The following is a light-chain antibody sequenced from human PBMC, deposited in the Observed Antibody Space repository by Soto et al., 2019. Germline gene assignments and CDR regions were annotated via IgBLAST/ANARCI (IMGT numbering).Light chain of an antibody. CDR1: QAINTY. V-gene: IGKV1-39*01. J-gene: IGKJ5*01. Sequence: DIQMTQSPSFLSASVGDRVTISCRASQAINTYLNWYQQKPRKAPKLLIYGTSDLQNGVPSKFSGGGSGTDFTLTISSLQPEDFATCYCQQSYSTLLSTFGQGTRLEV. CDR2: GTS. CDR3: QQSYSTLLST.